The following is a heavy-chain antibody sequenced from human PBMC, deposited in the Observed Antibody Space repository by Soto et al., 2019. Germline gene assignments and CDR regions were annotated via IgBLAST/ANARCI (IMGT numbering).Heavy chain of an antibody. J-gene: IGHJ6*03. V-gene: IGHV3-30*18. CDR1: GFTFSSYG. D-gene: IGHD3-16*01. Sequence: PGGSLRLSCAASGFTFSSYGMHLVRQTPGKGLEWVAVISYDGSNKYYADSVKGRFTISRDNSKNTLYLQMNSLRAEDTAVYYCAKDLGGPYYYYYYMDVWGKGTTVTVSS. CDR3: AKDLGGPYYYYYYMDV. CDR2: ISYDGSNK.